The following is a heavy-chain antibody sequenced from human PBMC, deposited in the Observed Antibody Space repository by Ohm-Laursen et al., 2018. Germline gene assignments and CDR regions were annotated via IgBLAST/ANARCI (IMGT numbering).Heavy chain of an antibody. CDR1: GFTFSSYA. CDR3: TRDLGSGFDP. Sequence: SLRLSCAASGFTFSSYAMSWVRQAPGKGLEWVSAISSDSSYMHYADSVKGRFTISRDNAKNSLYLQMNSLRAEDTAVYYCTRDLGSGFDPWGQGTLVTVSS. CDR2: ISSDSSYM. J-gene: IGHJ5*02. D-gene: IGHD1-14*01. V-gene: IGHV3-21*01.